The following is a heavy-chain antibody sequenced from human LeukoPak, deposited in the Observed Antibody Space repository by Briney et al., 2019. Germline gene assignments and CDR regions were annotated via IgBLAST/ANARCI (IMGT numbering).Heavy chain of an antibody. CDR3: VRESRPGGAMGLYHNFDY. Sequence: PEGSLRLSCAASGFNISGFWMTWVRQAPGKGLEWVANMKEDGTEKHLVDSVKGRFTISRDNTKNLLYLQMNSLRGDDTATYYCVRESRPGGAMGLYHNFDYWGQGTLVAVSS. J-gene: IGHJ4*02. D-gene: IGHD3-16*01. CDR2: MKEDGTEK. V-gene: IGHV3-7*01. CDR1: GFNISGFW.